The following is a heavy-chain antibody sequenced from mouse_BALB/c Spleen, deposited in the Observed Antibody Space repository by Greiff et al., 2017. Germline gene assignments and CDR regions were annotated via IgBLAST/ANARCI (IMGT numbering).Heavy chain of an antibody. Sequence: VQLQQSGAELVRPGALVKLSCKASGFNINDYYMHWVKQRPEQGLEWIGWIDPENGNTKYDPKLQGKASITADTSSTAAYLQLSSLTSEDAADYYCARFRTGGSPYWYFDVWGAGTTVTVSS. CDR3: ARFRTGGSPYWYFDV. D-gene: IGHD1-1*02. CDR2: IDPENGNT. CDR1: GFNINDYY. V-gene: IGHV14-1*02. J-gene: IGHJ1*01.